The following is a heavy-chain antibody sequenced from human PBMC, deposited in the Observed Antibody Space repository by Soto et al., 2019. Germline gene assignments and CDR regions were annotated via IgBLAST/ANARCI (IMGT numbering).Heavy chain of an antibody. CDR3: ARDLPNDFWSGPEYDY. Sequence: GGSLRLSCAASGFTFSSYSMNWVRQAPGKGLEWVSSISSSSSYIYYADSVKGRFTISRDNAKNSLYLQMNSLRAEDTAVYYCARDLPNDFWSGPEYDYWGQGTLVTVSS. V-gene: IGHV3-21*01. CDR2: ISSSSSYI. CDR1: GFTFSSYS. D-gene: IGHD3-3*01. J-gene: IGHJ4*02.